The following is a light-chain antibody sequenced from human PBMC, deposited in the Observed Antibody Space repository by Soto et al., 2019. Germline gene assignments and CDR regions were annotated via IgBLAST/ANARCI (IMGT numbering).Light chain of an antibody. CDR3: SSYTISNTFV. CDR1: SSDFGNYNY. CDR2: EVS. J-gene: IGLJ2*01. Sequence: QSALTQPASVSGSPGQSITISCTGTSSDFGNYNYVSWYQHHPGQAPKLIIYEVSNRPSGLSTRFSGSKSGNTASLTISGLQPEDESDYFCSSYTISNTFVFGGGTQLTVL. V-gene: IGLV2-14*01.